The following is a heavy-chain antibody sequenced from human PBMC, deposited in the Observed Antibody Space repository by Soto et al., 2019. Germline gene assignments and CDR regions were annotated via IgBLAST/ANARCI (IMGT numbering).Heavy chain of an antibody. J-gene: IGHJ4*02. CDR2: IYTGDGT. CDR1: GFTVSSNY. CDR3: ARGQLLAVR. Sequence: EVQLVESGGGLVQPGGSLRLSCAASGFTVSSNYMSWVRQAPGKGLEWVSVIYTGDGTYYADSVKGRFTISRDNSKNTLYLQMNSLRAEDTAVYYCARGQLLAVRWGQGTLVTGSS. V-gene: IGHV3-66*01. D-gene: IGHD3-3*02.